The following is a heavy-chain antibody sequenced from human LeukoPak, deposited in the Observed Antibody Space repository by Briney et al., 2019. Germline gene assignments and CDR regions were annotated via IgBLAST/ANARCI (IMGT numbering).Heavy chain of an antibody. CDR1: GGSISSYY. J-gene: IGHJ4*02. D-gene: IGHD5-12*01. Sequence: ASETLSLTCTVSGGSISSYYWSWIRQPPGKGLEWIGYIYYSGSTNYNPSLKSPVTISADTSKNQFSLKLSSVTAADTAVYYCAREGGYSGYFDYWGQGTLVTVSS. V-gene: IGHV4-59*01. CDR3: AREGGYSGYFDY. CDR2: IYYSGST.